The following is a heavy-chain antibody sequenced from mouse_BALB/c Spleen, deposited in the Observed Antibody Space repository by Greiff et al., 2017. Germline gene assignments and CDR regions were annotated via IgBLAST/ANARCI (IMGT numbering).Heavy chain of an antibody. CDR1: GFNIKDTY. J-gene: IGHJ3*01. D-gene: IGHD2-2*01. CDR2: IDPANGNT. CDR3: ALYYGSD. Sequence: DVQLQESGAELVKPGASVKLSCTASGFNIKDTYMHWVKQRPEQGLEWIGRIDPANGNTKYDPKFQGKATITADTSSNTAYLQLSSLTSEDTAVYYCALYYGSDWGQGTLVTVAA. V-gene: IGHV14-3*02.